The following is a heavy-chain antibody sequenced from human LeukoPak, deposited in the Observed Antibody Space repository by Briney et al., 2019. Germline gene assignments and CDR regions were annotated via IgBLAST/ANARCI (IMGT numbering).Heavy chain of an antibody. CDR3: AREENNYDFDY. CDR1: GYSFTGYY. Sequence: ASVKVSCKASGYSFTGYYIHWVRQAPGRGLEWMGRINPNSGGTNYAQKFQGRVTVTRDTSISTAYMELSRLRSDDTAVYYCAREENNYDFDYWGQGTLVTVSS. CDR2: INPNSGGT. D-gene: IGHD4-11*01. J-gene: IGHJ4*02. V-gene: IGHV1-2*06.